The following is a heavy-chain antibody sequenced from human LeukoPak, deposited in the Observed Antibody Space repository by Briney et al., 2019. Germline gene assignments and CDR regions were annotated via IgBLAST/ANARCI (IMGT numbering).Heavy chain of an antibody. CDR3: TTDRYYDNSELQFQH. V-gene: IGHV3-15*01. J-gene: IGHJ1*01. CDR2: IKRETDGGTI. CDR1: GFTLNNAW. D-gene: IGHD3-22*01. Sequence: GGSPRLSCAASGFTLNNAWMSWVRQAPGKGLEWLGRIKRETDGGTIDYAAPVKGRFTISRDDSRNTLYLQMDSLKIEDTAVYYCTTDRYYDNSELQFQHWGQGTLVTVSS.